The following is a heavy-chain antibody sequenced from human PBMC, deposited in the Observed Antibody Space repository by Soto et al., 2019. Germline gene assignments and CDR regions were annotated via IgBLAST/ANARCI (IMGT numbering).Heavy chain of an antibody. Sequence: QVQLVQSGAEVKKPGASVKVSCKASGYTFTGYYMHWVRQAPGQGLEWMGRINPNSGGTNYAQKFKGWVTMNRDTAISTADMERSRLRADDMAVYYCARGNVEWPLDPAYDNYYMDVWGKGTTVTVSS. V-gene: IGHV1-2*04. CDR2: INPNSGGT. J-gene: IGHJ6*03. D-gene: IGHD3-3*01. CDR3: ARGNVEWPLDPAYDNYYMDV. CDR1: GYTFTGYY.